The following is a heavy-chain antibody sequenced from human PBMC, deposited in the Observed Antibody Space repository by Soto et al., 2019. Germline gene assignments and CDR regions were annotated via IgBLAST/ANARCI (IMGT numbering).Heavy chain of an antibody. CDR1: GYSFTSYG. CDR3: ARGGYCSGGSCYSTDYYYGMDV. V-gene: IGHV1-18*01. J-gene: IGHJ6*02. Sequence: ASVKVSCKASGYSFTSYGISWVRQAPGQGLEWMGWISAYNGNTKNAQKLQGRVTMTTDTSTSTAYMELRSLRADDTAVYYCARGGYCSGGSCYSTDYYYGMDVWGQGTTVTVSS. CDR2: ISAYNGNT. D-gene: IGHD2-15*01.